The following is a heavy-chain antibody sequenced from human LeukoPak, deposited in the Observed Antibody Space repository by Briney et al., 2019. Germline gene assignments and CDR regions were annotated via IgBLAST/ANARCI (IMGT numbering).Heavy chain of an antibody. D-gene: IGHD6-6*01. Sequence: KTSETLSLTCTVSGGSISSGGYYWSWIRQHPGKGLEWIGYIYYSVSTYYNPSLKSRVTISVDTSKNQFSLKLSSVTAADTAVYYCARADIPLIAAQYYFDYWGQGTLVTVSS. CDR1: GGSISSGGYY. CDR2: IYYSVST. CDR3: ARADIPLIAAQYYFDY. V-gene: IGHV4-31*03. J-gene: IGHJ4*01.